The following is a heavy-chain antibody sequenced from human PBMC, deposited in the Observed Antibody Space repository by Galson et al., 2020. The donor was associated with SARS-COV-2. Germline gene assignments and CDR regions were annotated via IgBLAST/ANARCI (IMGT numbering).Heavy chain of an antibody. D-gene: IGHD5-18*01. V-gene: IGHV4-31*03. J-gene: IGHJ5*02. CDR2: IYYSGSP. Sequence: SETLSLTCTVSGGSISSGGYYWSWIRQHPGKGLEWIGYIYYSGSPYYNPSLKSRVTISVDTSKNQFSLKLSSVTAADTAVYYCARGLSGYSCGAPYNWFDPWCQGTLVTVSS. CDR3: ARGLSGYSCGAPYNWFDP. CDR1: GGSISSGGYY.